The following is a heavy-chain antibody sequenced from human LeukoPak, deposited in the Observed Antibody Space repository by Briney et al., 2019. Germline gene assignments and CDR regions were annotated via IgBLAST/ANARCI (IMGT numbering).Heavy chain of an antibody. CDR2: IKQDGSEK. Sequence: GGSLRLSCAASGFTFSGHWMTWVRQAPGKGLEWVANIKQDGSEKYYVDSVKGRFTISRDNAKNSLYLQMNSLRAEDTAVYYCARDIMTTVTTMDYYYGMDVWGQGTTVTVSS. CDR3: ARDIMTTVTTMDYYYGMDV. V-gene: IGHV3-7*03. CDR1: GFTFSGHW. D-gene: IGHD4-17*01. J-gene: IGHJ6*02.